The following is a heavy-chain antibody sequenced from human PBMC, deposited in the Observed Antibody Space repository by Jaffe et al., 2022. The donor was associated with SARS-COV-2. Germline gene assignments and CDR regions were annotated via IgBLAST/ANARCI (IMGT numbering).Heavy chain of an antibody. V-gene: IGHV4-61*02. Sequence: QVQLQESGPGLVKPSQILSLTCSVSGVSISSDYYHCTWIRQPAGKGLEWIGRIDPGGTTYYNPSLQSRVTISLDTSKNQFSLKLGSVIAADTAVYYCATYAVGRGGSGYWGQGTLVTVSS. CDR2: IDPGGTT. D-gene: IGHD2-2*01. J-gene: IGHJ4*02. CDR1: GVSISSDYYH. CDR3: ATYAVGRGGSGY.